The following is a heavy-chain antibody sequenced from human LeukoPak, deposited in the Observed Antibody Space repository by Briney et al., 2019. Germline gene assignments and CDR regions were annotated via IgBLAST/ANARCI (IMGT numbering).Heavy chain of an antibody. CDR2: IKQDGSEK. D-gene: IGHD3-10*01. CDR3: ARALWFGELLTPFQFDY. CDR1: GFTFSSYW. J-gene: IGHJ4*02. V-gene: IGHV3-7*01. Sequence: GGSLRLSCAASGFTFSSYWMSWVRQAPGKGLEWVANIKQDGSEKYYVDSVKGRFTISRDNAKNSLYLQMNSLRAEDTAVYYCARALWFGELLTPFQFDYWGQGTLVTVSS.